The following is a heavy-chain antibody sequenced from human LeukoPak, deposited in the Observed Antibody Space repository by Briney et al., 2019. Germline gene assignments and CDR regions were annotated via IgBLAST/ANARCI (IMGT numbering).Heavy chain of an antibody. V-gene: IGHV4-59*12. Sequence: SETLSLTCTVSGGSISSYYWSWIRQPPGKGLEWIGYIYYSGSTNYNPSLKSRVTISVDTSKNQFSLKLSSVTAADTAVYYCARIVGPAADDYWGQGTLVTVSS. CDR3: ARIVGPAADDY. CDR1: GGSISSYY. D-gene: IGHD2-15*01. CDR2: IYYSGST. J-gene: IGHJ4*02.